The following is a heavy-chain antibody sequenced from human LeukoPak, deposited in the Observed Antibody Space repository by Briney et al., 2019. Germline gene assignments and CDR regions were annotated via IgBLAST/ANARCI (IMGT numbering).Heavy chain of an antibody. J-gene: IGHJ4*02. D-gene: IGHD1-26*01. V-gene: IGHV3-73*01. CDR2: IRSKANSYAT. CDR1: GFTFSGSA. Sequence: GGSLRLSCVASGFTFSGSAMHWVRQASGKGLEWVGRIRSKANSYATAYAESVKGRFTISRDDSKNTAYLQMNSLKTEDTAVYHCTTHSGSYHTFDYWGQGTLVTVSS. CDR3: TTHSGSYHTFDY.